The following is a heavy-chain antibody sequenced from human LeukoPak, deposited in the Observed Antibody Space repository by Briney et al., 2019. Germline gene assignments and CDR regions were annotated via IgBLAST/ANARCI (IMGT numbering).Heavy chain of an antibody. CDR1: GFTFSSYA. Sequence: GGSLRLSCAASGFTFSSYAMSWVRQAPGKGLEWVSAISGSGGSTYYADSVKGRFTISRDNSKNTLYLQMNSLRAEDTAVYYCAKLGGDSSGYRYYFDCWGQGTLVTVSS. CDR3: AKLGGDSSGYRYYFDC. CDR2: ISGSGGST. J-gene: IGHJ4*02. D-gene: IGHD3-22*01. V-gene: IGHV3-23*01.